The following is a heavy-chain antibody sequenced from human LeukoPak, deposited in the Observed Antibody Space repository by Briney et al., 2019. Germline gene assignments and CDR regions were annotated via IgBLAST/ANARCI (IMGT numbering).Heavy chain of an antibody. J-gene: IGHJ4*02. V-gene: IGHV4-61*03. CDR3: ARGTVLTGYASFDY. CDR1: GGSISSGGYY. CDR2: IIHSGRT. Sequence: SETLSLTCTVSGGSISSGGYYWTWIRQSPGKGLEWIGEIIHSGRTNYNPSLKSRVTLSVDPSMNHFSLKLTSVTAADTAVYYCARGTVLTGYASFDYWGQGALVTVSS. D-gene: IGHD3-16*01.